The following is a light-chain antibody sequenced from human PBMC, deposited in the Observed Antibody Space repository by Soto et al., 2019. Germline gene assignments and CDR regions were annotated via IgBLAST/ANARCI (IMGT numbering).Light chain of an antibody. CDR2: EVS. Sequence: QSVLTQPPSASGSPGQSVTISCTGTSSDVGKYDYVSWFQHHPGKAPKLIIYEVSKRPSGVPDRFSGSKSGSTASLTVSGLQADDEADYYCNSYVGSNNYVFGTGTKVNVL. V-gene: IGLV2-8*01. J-gene: IGLJ1*01. CDR1: SSDVGKYDY. CDR3: NSYVGSNNYV.